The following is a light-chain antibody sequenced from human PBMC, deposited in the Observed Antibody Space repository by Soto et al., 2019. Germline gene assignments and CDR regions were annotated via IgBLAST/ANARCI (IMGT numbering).Light chain of an antibody. Sequence: DIVMTQSPDSLAVSLGERATINCKSSQSVLYSSNNKNYLAWYQQKPGQPPKLLIYWASTRESGVPDRFSGSGAWTDFTLTLKRLQGEDGGVYFRQEYYSTPPWTFGQGTKVEIK. J-gene: IGKJ1*01. CDR2: WAS. V-gene: IGKV4-1*01. CDR1: QSVLYSSNNKNY. CDR3: QEYYSTPPWT.